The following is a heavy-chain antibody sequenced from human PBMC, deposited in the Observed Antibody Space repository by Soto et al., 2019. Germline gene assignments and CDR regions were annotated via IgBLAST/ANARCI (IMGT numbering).Heavy chain of an antibody. J-gene: IGHJ6*02. D-gene: IGHD1-7*01. CDR1: GDSVSSNSAA. Sequence: SPTLSLTCAISGDSVSSNSAAWNWIRQSPSRGLEWLGRTYYRSKWYNDYAVSVKSRITINPDTSKNQFSLQLNSVTPEDTAVYYCARGGDWNYGYYYYGMDVWGQGTTVTVSS. CDR2: TYYRSKWYN. V-gene: IGHV6-1*01. CDR3: ARGGDWNYGYYYYGMDV.